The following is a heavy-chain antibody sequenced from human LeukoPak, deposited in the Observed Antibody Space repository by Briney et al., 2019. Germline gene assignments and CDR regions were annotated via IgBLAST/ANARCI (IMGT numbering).Heavy chain of an antibody. CDR3: ASEDRGYSYRRPFDY. D-gene: IGHD5-18*01. CDR2: ISYDGSNK. J-gene: IGHJ4*02. CDR1: GFTFSSYA. Sequence: PGGSLRLSCAASGFTFSSYAMHWVRQAPGKGLEWVAVISYDGSNKYYADSVKGRFTISRDNSKNTLYLQMNSLRAEDTAVYYCASEDRGYSYRRPFDYWGQGTLVTVSS. V-gene: IGHV3-30*04.